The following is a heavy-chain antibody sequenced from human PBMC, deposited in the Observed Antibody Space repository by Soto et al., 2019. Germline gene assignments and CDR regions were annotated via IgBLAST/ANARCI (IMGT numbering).Heavy chain of an antibody. CDR1: GGSMNSYY. CDR3: ARYSPPKKSFDSNPGWLDP. D-gene: IGHD2-21*01. Sequence: SETLSLTCTVSGGSMNSYYWTWVRQPPGKGLEWIGYVYDSRTSKYNASIESRITMSLDKSRNQFYLSLSYVTAADTAVYFCARYSPPKKSFDSNPGWLDPWGQGTLVT. V-gene: IGHV4-59*01. J-gene: IGHJ5*02. CDR2: VYDSRTS.